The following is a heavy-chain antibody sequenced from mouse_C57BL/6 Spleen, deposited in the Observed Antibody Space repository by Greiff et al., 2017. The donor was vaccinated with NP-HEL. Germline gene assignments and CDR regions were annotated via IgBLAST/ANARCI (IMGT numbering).Heavy chain of an antibody. D-gene: IGHD3-2*02. CDR2: INPNNGGT. V-gene: IGHV1-26*01. Sequence: EVQLQQSGPELVKPGASVKISCKASGYTFTDYYMNWVKQSHGKSLEWIGDINPNNGGTSYNQKFKGKATLTVDKSSSTAYMELRSLTSEDSAVYYCARRGGAQVLAWFAYWGQGTLVTVSA. CDR3: ARRGGAQVLAWFAY. J-gene: IGHJ3*01. CDR1: GYTFTDYY.